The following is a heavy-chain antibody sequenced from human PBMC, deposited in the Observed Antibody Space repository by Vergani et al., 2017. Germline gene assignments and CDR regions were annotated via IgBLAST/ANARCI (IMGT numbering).Heavy chain of an antibody. Sequence: QVQLQQWGAGLLKPSETLSLTCAVYGGSFSGYYWSWIRQPPGKGLEWIGYIYYSGSTNYNPSLKSRVTISVDTSKNQFSLKLSSVTAADTAVYYCARLYYYDSSGYPDAFDIGGQGRMVTVSS. V-gene: IGHV4-34*11. CDR2: IYYSGST. CDR3: ARLYYYDSSGYPDAFDI. D-gene: IGHD3-22*01. J-gene: IGHJ3*02. CDR1: GGSFSGYY.